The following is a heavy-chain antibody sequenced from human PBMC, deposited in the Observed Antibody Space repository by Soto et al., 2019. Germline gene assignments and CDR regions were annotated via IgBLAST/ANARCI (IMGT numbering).Heavy chain of an antibody. CDR2: VSFDGNNK. Sequence: HPGGSLRLSCVGTGFSFSSYSMHWVRQAPGKGLEWVAVVSFDGNNKYYANSVKDRFTVSRDNSKNTMYVQMNSLKPEDTAVYYCARDRRFGNGYSLGFDYWGQGTLVTVSS. J-gene: IGHJ4*02. V-gene: IGHV3-30-3*01. CDR1: GFSFSSYS. CDR3: ARDRRFGNGYSLGFDY. D-gene: IGHD5-18*01.